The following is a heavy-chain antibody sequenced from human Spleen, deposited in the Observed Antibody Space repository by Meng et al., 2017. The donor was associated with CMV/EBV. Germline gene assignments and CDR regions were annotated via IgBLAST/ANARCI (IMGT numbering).Heavy chain of an antibody. CDR1: GYTFITYY. V-gene: IGHV1-46*01. D-gene: IGHD2-2*01. Sequence: ASVKVSCKASGYTFITYYIHWVRQAPGQGLEWMGRINPDGGTTTYSQKFQGGVTLTSDTSTNTVYMELSRLRYEDTAVYYCARDLEYCGSTSCFEDCFDPWGQGTLVTVSS. CDR2: INPDGGTT. J-gene: IGHJ5*02. CDR3: ARDLEYCGSTSCFEDCFDP.